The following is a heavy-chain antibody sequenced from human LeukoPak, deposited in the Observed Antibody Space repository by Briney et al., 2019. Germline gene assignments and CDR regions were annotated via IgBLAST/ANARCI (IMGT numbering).Heavy chain of an antibody. Sequence: PGGSLRLSCAASGFTFDAYGMTWVRQAPGKGLEWVSGINWNGGTTGYADSVKGRFTISRDNAKNSLYLQMSSLRAEDTALYHCARTRYSGSYGGADYWGQETLVTVSS. CDR2: INWNGGTT. J-gene: IGHJ4*02. CDR3: ARTRYSGSYGGADY. CDR1: GFTFDAYG. D-gene: IGHD1-26*01. V-gene: IGHV3-20*01.